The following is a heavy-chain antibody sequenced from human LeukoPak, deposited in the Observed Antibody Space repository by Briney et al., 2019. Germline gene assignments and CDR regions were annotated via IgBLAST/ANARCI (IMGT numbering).Heavy chain of an antibody. V-gene: IGHV3-23*01. CDR3: AKDPLWSSTIVERGYFDL. J-gene: IGHJ2*01. CDR2: ISPSGGTT. D-gene: IGHD3-22*01. Sequence: GGSLRLSCAAFGITFSSNAMSWARKGPGKGLKWFSAISPSGGTTYYADSVRGRFTISRDNAKNTLYLQMNSLRAEDTAVYYCAKDPLWSSTIVERGYFDLWGRGTLVTVSS. CDR1: GITFSSNA.